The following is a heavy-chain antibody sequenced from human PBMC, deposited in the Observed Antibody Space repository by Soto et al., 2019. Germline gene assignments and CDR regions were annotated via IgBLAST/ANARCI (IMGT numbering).Heavy chain of an antibody. V-gene: IGHV4-38-2*01. D-gene: IGHD2-15*01. CDR3: ARGWYHFDV. CDR1: VEPMTGGYY. J-gene: IGHJ4*02. CDR2: IYYGGTT. Sequence: PSETLSLTCDVSVEPMTGGYYWGWIRQSPGKGLEWIGSIYYGGTTYYNPSLRSRLAISIDTSKNQFSLRLSSVTAADTALYYCARGWYHFDVWGQGSLVTVSS.